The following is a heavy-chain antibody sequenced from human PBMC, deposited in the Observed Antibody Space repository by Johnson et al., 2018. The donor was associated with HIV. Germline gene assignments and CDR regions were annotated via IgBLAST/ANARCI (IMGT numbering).Heavy chain of an antibody. CDR2: ISSSGSTI. J-gene: IGHJ3*02. CDR1: GFTFSSYA. D-gene: IGHD3-22*01. V-gene: IGHV3-48*01. CDR3: ARDQDWGYYDSTAFDI. Sequence: VQLVESGGGVVQPGRSLRLSCAASGFTFSSYAMHWVRQAPGKGLEWVSYISSSGSTIYYADSVKGRFTISRDNSKNTVYLQMSSLRAEDTAVYHCARDQDWGYYDSTAFDIWGQGTMVTVSS.